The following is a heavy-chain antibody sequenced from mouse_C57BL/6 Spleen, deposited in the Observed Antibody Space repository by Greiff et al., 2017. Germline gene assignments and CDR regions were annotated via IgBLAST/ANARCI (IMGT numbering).Heavy chain of an antibody. Sequence: DVMLVESGGGLVKPGGSLELSCAASGFTFSDYGMHWVRQAPEKGLEWVAYISSGSSTIYYADTVKGRFTISRDNAKNTLFLQMTSLRSEDTDMYYCARDYGSWYAMDYWGQGTSVTVSS. CDR1: GFTFSDYG. CDR3: ARDYGSWYAMDY. D-gene: IGHD1-1*01. CDR2: ISSGSSTI. V-gene: IGHV5-17*01. J-gene: IGHJ4*01.